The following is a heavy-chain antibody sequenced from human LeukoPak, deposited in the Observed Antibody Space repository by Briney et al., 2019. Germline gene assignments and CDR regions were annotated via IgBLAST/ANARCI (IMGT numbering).Heavy chain of an antibody. Sequence: GGSLRLSCAASGFTFSTYNMNWVRQAPGKGLEWISYISGSSSTIYYADSLKGRFTISRDNAKNSLYLQMNSLRAEDTAVYYCARDSSGTTFDYWGQGTLVTVSS. CDR1: GFTFSTYN. D-gene: IGHD1-7*01. V-gene: IGHV3-48*04. CDR3: ARDSSGTTFDY. J-gene: IGHJ4*02. CDR2: ISGSSSTI.